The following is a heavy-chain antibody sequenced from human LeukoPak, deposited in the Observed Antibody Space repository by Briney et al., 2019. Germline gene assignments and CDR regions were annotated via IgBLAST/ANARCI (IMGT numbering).Heavy chain of an antibody. CDR3: ARDRAWDHHWFDP. V-gene: IGHV1-3*01. CDR2: INAGNGNT. CDR1: GYTFTSYA. Sequence: ASVKVSCKASGYTFTSYAMHWVRQAPGQRLEWMGWINAGNGNTKYSQKFQGRVTITRDTSASTAYMELSSLRSEDTAVYYCARDRAWDHHWFDPWGQGTLVTVFS. D-gene: IGHD1-26*01. J-gene: IGHJ5*02.